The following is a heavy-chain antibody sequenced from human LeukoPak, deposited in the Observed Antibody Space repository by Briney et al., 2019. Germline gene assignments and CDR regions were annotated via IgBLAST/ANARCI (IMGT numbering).Heavy chain of an antibody. J-gene: IGHJ4*02. D-gene: IGHD4-17*01. V-gene: IGHV1-46*01. Sequence: ASVKVSCKASRYTFISYYIHWVRQAPGQGLEWMGMINPSDGSTSYAQKFQGRVTMTRDTSTNTLYMELSSLRSEDTAVYYCARHGDYIDYWGQGTLVTVSS. CDR1: RYTFISYY. CDR2: INPSDGST. CDR3: ARHGDYIDY.